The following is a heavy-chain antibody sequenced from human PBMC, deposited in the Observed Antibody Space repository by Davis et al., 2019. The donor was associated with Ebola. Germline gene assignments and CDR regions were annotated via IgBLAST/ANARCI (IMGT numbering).Heavy chain of an antibody. CDR2: IYAGGAK. CDR3: ARGGYGDAREPFYCFDR. CDR1: GFSVTNYY. D-gene: IGHD4-17*01. J-gene: IGHJ5*02. V-gene: IGHV3-66*01. Sequence: GESLKISCSASGFSVTNYYMGWVRQTPGKGLEWVSVIYAGGAKYYSDSGKGRFMISRDDSKNMLYLQMKSLRAEDTAIYFCARGGYGDAREPFYCFDRWGPGILVTLSS.